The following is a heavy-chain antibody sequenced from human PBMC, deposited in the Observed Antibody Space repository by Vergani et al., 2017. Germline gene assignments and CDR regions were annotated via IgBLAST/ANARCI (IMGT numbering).Heavy chain of an antibody. Sequence: QVHLIQSGAEVKKPGSSVKVSRKASGGTFSSYFITWVRQAPGQGLEWMGGIIPILGTPIYAQKFQGRVTITADEFTNTAYMQLNSLRSEDTTVYYCGRIPPITVVLGVAGRFDPWGQGTLVSVSS. CDR2: IIPILGTP. J-gene: IGHJ5*02. CDR1: GGTFSSYF. CDR3: GRIPPITVVLGVAGRFDP. D-gene: IGHD3-10*01. V-gene: IGHV1-69*01.